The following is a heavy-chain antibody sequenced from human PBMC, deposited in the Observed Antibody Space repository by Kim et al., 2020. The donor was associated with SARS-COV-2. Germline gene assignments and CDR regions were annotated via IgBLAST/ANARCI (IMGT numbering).Heavy chain of an antibody. Sequence: GGSLRLSCAASGFTFSSYAMSWVRQAPGKGLEWVSAISGSGGSTYYADSVKGRFTISRDNSKNTLYLQMNSLRAEDTAVYYCAKDLGSLWFGDPYYFDYWGQGTLVTVSS. CDR3: AKDLGSLWFGDPYYFDY. CDR1: GFTFSSYA. D-gene: IGHD3-10*01. CDR2: ISGSGGST. V-gene: IGHV3-23*01. J-gene: IGHJ4*02.